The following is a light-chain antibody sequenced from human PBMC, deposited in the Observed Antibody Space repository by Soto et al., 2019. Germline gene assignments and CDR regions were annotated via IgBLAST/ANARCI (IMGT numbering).Light chain of an antibody. CDR3: SSYAGSSDVV. J-gene: IGLJ2*01. CDR1: SSDVGGYNY. Sequence: QSALTQPPSASGSPGQSVTISCTGTSSDVGGYNYVSWYQQHPGKAPKLMIYEVAKRPSGVPDRFTGSKSGNTASLTVSGLQIEDEADYYCSSYAGSSDVVFGGGTKVTVL. V-gene: IGLV2-8*01. CDR2: EVA.